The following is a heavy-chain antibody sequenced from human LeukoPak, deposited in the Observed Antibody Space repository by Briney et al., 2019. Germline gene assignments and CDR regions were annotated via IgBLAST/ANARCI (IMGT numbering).Heavy chain of an antibody. J-gene: IGHJ4*02. V-gene: IGHV1-69-2*01. CDR3: ATGQMYSSGWYDY. Sequence: ASVKISCKASGYTFTDYYMHWVQQAPGKGLEWMGRVDPEDGETIYAEKFQGRVTITADTSTDTAYMELSSLRSEDTAVYYCATGQMYSSGWYDYWGQGTLVTVSS. D-gene: IGHD6-19*01. CDR2: VDPEDGET. CDR1: GYTFTDYY.